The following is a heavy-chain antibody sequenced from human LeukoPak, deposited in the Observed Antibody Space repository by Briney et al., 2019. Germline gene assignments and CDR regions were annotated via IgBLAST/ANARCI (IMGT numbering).Heavy chain of an antibody. CDR2: IGDTT. J-gene: IGHJ4*02. CDR1: GFTFSIYA. D-gene: IGHD1-26*01. Sequence: GGSLRLSCAASGFTFSIYAMSWVRQAPGKGLEWVSAIGDTTYYADSVECRFTISRDNSKNTLYLQMNSLRAEDAAIYYCAKAFAFVGANFFDYWGQGTLVTVSS. V-gene: IGHV3-23*01. CDR3: AKAFAFVGANFFDY.